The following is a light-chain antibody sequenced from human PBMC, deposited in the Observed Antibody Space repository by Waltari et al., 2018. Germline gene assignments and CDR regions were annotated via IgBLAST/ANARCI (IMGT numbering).Light chain of an antibody. CDR3: SSYTSSSTLI. CDR1: SGDVGGYNY. V-gene: IGLV2-14*03. Sequence: QSALTQPASVSGSPGQSITISCTGTSGDVGGYNYVSWYQHHPGKAPKLIIYDVNKRPSGVSNRFSGSKSGNTASLTISGLQAEDEADYHCSSYTSSSTLIFGGGTKLTVL. CDR2: DVN. J-gene: IGLJ2*01.